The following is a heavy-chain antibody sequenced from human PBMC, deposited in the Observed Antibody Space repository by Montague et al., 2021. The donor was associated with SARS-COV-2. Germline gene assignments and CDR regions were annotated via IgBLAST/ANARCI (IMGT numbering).Heavy chain of an antibody. CDR3: AGRQGALYHIDI. CDR2: MHQSGAT. Sequence: SETLSLTCAVYGGSFSDYYWSWIRQSPGKGLEWIGEMHQSGATNYNPSLKSRATISVDTPNSQLSLRLNSVTAADTAVYYCAGRQGALYHIDIWGQGTLVTVSS. J-gene: IGHJ4*02. V-gene: IGHV4-34*01. CDR1: GGSFSDYY. D-gene: IGHD2-8*01.